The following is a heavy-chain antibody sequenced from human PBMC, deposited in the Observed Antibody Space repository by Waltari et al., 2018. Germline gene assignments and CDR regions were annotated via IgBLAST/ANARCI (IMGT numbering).Heavy chain of an antibody. D-gene: IGHD2-21*01. CDR1: GFTFTSYW. V-gene: IGHV3-7*01. Sequence: EVQLVESGGGLVQPGGSLRLSCAASGFTFTSYWMSWVRQAPGEGLEGVANLKQDGSEKYSVDSVKGRFTISRDNAKNSLYLQMNSLRVEDTAVYYCARESPGLYCGANCYSGSRPNYYFYMDVWGKGTTVTVSS. CDR3: ARESPGLYCGANCYSGSRPNYYFYMDV. CDR2: LKQDGSEK. J-gene: IGHJ6*03.